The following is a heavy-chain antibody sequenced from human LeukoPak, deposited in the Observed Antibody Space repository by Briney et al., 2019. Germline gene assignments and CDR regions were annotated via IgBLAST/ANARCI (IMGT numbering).Heavy chain of an antibody. CDR1: GFTFSSYW. V-gene: IGHV3-74*01. J-gene: IGHJ3*02. Sequence: GGSLRLSCAASGFTFSSYWMHWVRQAPGKGLVWVSRINTDGSSTSYADSVKGRFTISRDNAKNTLYLQMNSLRAEDTAVYYCAKNYYGSGSYYNAGAFDIWGQGTMATVSS. CDR3: AKNYYGSGSYYNAGAFDI. CDR2: INTDGSST. D-gene: IGHD3-10*01.